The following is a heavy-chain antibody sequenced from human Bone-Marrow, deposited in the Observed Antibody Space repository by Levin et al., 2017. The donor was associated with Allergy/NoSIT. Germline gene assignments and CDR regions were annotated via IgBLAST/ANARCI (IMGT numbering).Heavy chain of an antibody. CDR2: ISSSGDNT. J-gene: IGHJ4*02. D-gene: IGHD2/OR15-2a*01. V-gene: IGHV3-23*01. Sequence: SCAASGFTFSNYAMDWVRQAPGKGLEWVSSISSSGDNTKYADSVKGRFTISRDNSKNTLYLQMNSLRAEDTAVYYCTKGPNTFAGYYFDSWGQGILVTVSS. CDR3: TKGPNTFAGYYFDS. CDR1: GFTFSNYA.